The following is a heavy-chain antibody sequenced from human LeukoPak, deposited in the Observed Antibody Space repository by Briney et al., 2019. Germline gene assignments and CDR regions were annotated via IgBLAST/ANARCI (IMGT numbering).Heavy chain of an antibody. CDR3: ARDQGSDWSLPFDY. Sequence: GGSLRLSCAASGSTFSYYSMNWVRQTPGKGLEWVSSFSSGSSYIYYADSVKGRFTISRDNAKNSLYLQMNSLRAEDTAVYYCARDQGSDWSLPFDYWGQGTLVTVSS. J-gene: IGHJ4*02. CDR2: FSSGSSYI. CDR1: GSTFSYYS. D-gene: IGHD6-19*01. V-gene: IGHV3-21*01.